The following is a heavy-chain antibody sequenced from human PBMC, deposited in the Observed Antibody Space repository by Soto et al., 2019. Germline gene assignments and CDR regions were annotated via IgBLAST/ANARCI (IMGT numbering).Heavy chain of an antibody. CDR2: INPSGGST. J-gene: IGHJ4*02. V-gene: IGHV1-46*02. Sequence: ASVKVSCKPSGYTFNTYYLHWVRQAPGQGLEWMGIINPSGGSTSYAQKFQGRVTMTRDTSTSTVYMELSSLRSEDTAVYYCARTYYDSSGFYYWGQGTLVTVSS. D-gene: IGHD3-22*01. CDR1: GYTFNTYY. CDR3: ARTYYDSSGFYY.